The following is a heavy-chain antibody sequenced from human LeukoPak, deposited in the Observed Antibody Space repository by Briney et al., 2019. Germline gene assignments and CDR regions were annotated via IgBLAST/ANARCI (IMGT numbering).Heavy chain of an antibody. CDR2: ISGSGGST. CDR1: GFTFDNYA. J-gene: IGHJ2*01. CDR3: AKSGSYHWYFDL. V-gene: IGHV3-23*01. D-gene: IGHD1-26*01. Sequence: GGSLRLSCAASGFTFDNYAIHWVRQAPGKGLEWVSLISGSGGSTYYADSVKGRFTISRDNSKNTLYLQMNSLRAEDTAVYYCAKSGSYHWYFDLWGRGTLVTVSS.